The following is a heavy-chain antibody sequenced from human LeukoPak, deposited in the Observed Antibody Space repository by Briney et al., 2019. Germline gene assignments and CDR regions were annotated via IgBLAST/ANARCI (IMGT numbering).Heavy chain of an antibody. V-gene: IGHV3-48*03. D-gene: IGHD1-1*01. Sequence: GRSLRLSCAASGFTFSSYEMNWVRQAPGKGLEWVSYISSSGSTIYYADSVKGRFTISRDNAKNSLYLQMNSLRAEDTAVYYCARPGTHVGFDYWGQGTLVTVSS. CDR3: ARPGTHVGFDY. J-gene: IGHJ4*02. CDR1: GFTFSSYE. CDR2: ISSSGSTI.